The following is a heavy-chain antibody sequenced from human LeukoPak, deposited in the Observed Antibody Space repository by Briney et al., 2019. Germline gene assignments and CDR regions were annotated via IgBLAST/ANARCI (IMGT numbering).Heavy chain of an antibody. CDR3: ARPGVVAGTEWDFQH. V-gene: IGHV1-69*13. D-gene: IGHD2-2*01. CDR1: GGTFSSYP. CDR2: IIPIFGTA. J-gene: IGHJ1*01. Sequence: SVKVSCKASGGTFSSYPISWVRQAPGQGLEWMGGIIPIFGTANYAQKLQGRVTITADESTSTAYMELSSLRSEDTAVYYCARPGVVAGTEWDFQHWGQGTLVTVSS.